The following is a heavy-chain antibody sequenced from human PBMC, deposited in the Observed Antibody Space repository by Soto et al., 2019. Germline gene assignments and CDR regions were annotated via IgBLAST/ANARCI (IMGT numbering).Heavy chain of an antibody. CDR2: INAGNGNT. J-gene: IGHJ4*02. CDR1: GYTFTSYA. Sequence: ASVKVSCKASGYTFTSYAMHWVRQAPGQRLEWMGWINAGNGNTKYSQKFQGRVTITRDNAKNSLYLQMNSLRAEDTAVYYCARDSAGFDYWGQGTPVTVSS. D-gene: IGHD3-10*01. CDR3: ARDSAGFDY. V-gene: IGHV1-3*01.